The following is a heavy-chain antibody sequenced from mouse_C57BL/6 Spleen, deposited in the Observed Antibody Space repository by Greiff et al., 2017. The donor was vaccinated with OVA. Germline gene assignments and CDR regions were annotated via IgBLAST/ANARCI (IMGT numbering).Heavy chain of an antibody. CDR2: INPNNGGT. J-gene: IGHJ2*01. CDR1: GYTFTDYY. D-gene: IGHD1-1*01. CDR3: AREDYGSSYFDY. Sequence: EVKLQQSGPELVKPGASVKISCKASGYTFTDYYMNWVKQSHGKSLEWIGDINPNNGGTSYNQKFKGKATLTVDKSSSTAYMELRSLTSEDSAVYYCAREDYGSSYFDYWGQGTTLTVSS. V-gene: IGHV1-26*01.